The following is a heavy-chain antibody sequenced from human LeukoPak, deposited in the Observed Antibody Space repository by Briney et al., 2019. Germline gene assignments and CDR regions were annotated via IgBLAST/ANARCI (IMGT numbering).Heavy chain of an antibody. Sequence: PGRSLRLSCAASGFAFSNYPMHWVRQAPGKGLEWVAVTSPDGSHKYYADSVQGRFTISRDNSRSTLYVQMDSLRVEDTAIYYCVRDPIRGPPDYFDYWGQGTLVTVSS. D-gene: IGHD1-14*01. V-gene: IGHV3-30-3*01. CDR3: VRDPIRGPPDYFDY. CDR1: GFAFSNYP. CDR2: TSPDGSHK. J-gene: IGHJ4*02.